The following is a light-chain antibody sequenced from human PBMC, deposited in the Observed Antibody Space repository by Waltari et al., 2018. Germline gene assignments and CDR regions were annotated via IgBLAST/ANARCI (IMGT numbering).Light chain of an antibody. J-gene: IGLJ2*01. CDR3: FSYVDSSTSV. Sequence: QSALTQPASVSGSPGQSITISCTGTSSGVWSYNIVSCYQQHPVKAPKLMMYEVKKRPSGFFNRFTGSRSGNAAFLTISGLQAEDESDYYCFSYVDSSTSVFGGGTKLTVL. CDR2: EVK. CDR1: SSGVWSYNI. V-gene: IGLV2-23*02.